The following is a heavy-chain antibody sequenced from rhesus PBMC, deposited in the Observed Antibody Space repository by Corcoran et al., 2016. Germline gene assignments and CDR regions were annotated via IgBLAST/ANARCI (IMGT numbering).Heavy chain of an antibody. CDR2: IYGSGGGT. CDR1: GGSISDDYY. J-gene: IGHJ4*01. V-gene: IGHV4-106*01. CDR3: ASPIAAVRYYFDY. Sequence: QVQLQESGPGLVKPSETLSLTCAVSGGSISDDYYWSWIRQPPGKGLEWIGYIYGSGGGTNSNPSLKNRVTISIDTSKNQFALKLSSVTAADTAVYYCASPIAAVRYYFDYWGQGVLVTVSS. D-gene: IGHD6-25*01.